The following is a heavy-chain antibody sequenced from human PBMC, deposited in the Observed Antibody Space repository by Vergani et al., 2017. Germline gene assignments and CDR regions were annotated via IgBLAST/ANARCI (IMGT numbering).Heavy chain of an antibody. CDR2: NNPSGGHT. CDR1: GYTFSNYY. Sequence: QAQVVQSGAEVKKSGASVKVSCKTSGYTFSNYYMHWVRQAPRQGLEWMGINNPSGGHTNYTQKFQGRVTMTRDTSTSTVYMELSSLRSEDTAIFYCARGDYGILTGYRYWGQGAMVTVSA. J-gene: IGHJ4*02. CDR3: ARGDYGILTGYRY. D-gene: IGHD3-9*01. V-gene: IGHV1-46*03.